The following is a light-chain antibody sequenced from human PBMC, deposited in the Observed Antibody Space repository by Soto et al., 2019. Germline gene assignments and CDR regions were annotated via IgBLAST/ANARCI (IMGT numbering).Light chain of an antibody. V-gene: IGKV1-5*01. J-gene: IGKJ2*01. CDR1: QSISSW. Sequence: DIQMTQSPSTLSASVGDRVTITCRASQSISSWLAWYQQKPGKAPKLLIYDAPSLESGVPSRFSGSGSGTEFSLTFSSLQPDDFATYYCQQYNSYSPTFGQGTKLEIK. CDR2: DAP. CDR3: QQYNSYSPT.